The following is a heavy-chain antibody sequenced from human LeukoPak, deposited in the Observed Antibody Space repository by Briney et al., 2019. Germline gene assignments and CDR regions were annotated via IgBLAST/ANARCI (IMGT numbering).Heavy chain of an antibody. D-gene: IGHD2/OR15-2a*01. Sequence: GGSLRLSCAASGFTFSSYAMRWVRQAPGKGLEWVSAISGSGGSTYYADSVKGRFTISRDNSKNTLYLQMNSLRAEDTVVYYCAKDKPIYGTPIYFDYWGQGTLVTVSS. V-gene: IGHV3-23*01. J-gene: IGHJ4*02. CDR2: ISGSGGST. CDR1: GFTFSSYA. CDR3: AKDKPIYGTPIYFDY.